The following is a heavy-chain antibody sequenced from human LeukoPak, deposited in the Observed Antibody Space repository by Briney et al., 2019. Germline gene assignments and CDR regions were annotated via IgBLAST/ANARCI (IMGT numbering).Heavy chain of an antibody. CDR1: GFTVSSNY. J-gene: IGHJ4*02. Sequence: GGSLRLSCAASGFTVSSNYMSWVRQAPGKGLEWVSVIYSGGSTFYADSVKGRFTISRHNSKNTLYLQMNSLRAEDTAVYYCARSYYGSGRILGYWGQGTLVTVSS. V-gene: IGHV3-53*04. D-gene: IGHD3-10*01. CDR2: IYSGGST. CDR3: ARSYYGSGRILGY.